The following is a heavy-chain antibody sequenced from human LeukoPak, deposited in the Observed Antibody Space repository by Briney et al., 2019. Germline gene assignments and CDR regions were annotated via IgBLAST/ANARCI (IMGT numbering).Heavy chain of an antibody. CDR2: INPNSGGT. CDR3: ASNAERDAFDI. CDR1: GYTFTAYY. D-gene: IGHD1-26*01. Sequence: ASVKISCKASGYTFTAYYMHWVRQAPGQGLEWLGWINPNSGGTNYAQKFQGRVTMTRDTSISTAYMELSRLTFDDTAVYYCASNAERDAFDIWGQGTMVTVSS. V-gene: IGHV1-2*02. J-gene: IGHJ3*02.